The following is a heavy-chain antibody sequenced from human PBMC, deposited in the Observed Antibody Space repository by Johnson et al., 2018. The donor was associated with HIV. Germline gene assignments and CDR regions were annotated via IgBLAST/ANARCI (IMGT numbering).Heavy chain of an antibody. Sequence: QVQVLESGGRVVRPGGSLRLSCAASGFIFDDYGMSWVRQAPGKGLEWVAIISYDGNNKYYADSVKGRFTISRDNAKNSLYLQMNSLRAEDTAVYYCARDRPPRYYYDSSGYDAFDIWGQGTMVTVSS. D-gene: IGHD3-22*01. CDR1: GFIFDDYG. J-gene: IGHJ3*02. CDR3: ARDRPPRYYYDSSGYDAFDI. V-gene: IGHV3-30*03. CDR2: ISYDGNNK.